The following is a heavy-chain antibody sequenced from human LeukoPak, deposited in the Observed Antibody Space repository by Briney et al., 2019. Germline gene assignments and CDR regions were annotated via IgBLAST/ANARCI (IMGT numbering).Heavy chain of an antibody. D-gene: IGHD6-19*01. CDR3: ASYSSGWYYFDY. J-gene: IGHJ4*02. V-gene: IGHV1-69*13. Sequence: SVKVSCKASGGTFISYAISWVRQAPGQGLEWMGGIIPIFGTANYAQKFQGRVTITADESTSTAYMELSSLRSEDTVVYYCASYSSGWYYFDYWGQGTLVTVSS. CDR1: GGTFISYA. CDR2: IIPIFGTA.